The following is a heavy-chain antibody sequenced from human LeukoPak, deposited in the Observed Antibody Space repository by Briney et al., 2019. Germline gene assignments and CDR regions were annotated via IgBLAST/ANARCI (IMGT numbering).Heavy chain of an antibody. CDR1: GGAFSGYH. CDR3: ARDPTSEISVPHYFDD. V-gene: IGHV4-34*01. Sequence: SETLSLTCAVYGGAFSGYHWNWIRQAPGKGLAWIGEVNHRGMTNYNPSLKSRVIISADTSKNQFSLKLDSVTAADTAIYYCARDPTSEISVPHYFDDWGQGTLVTVSS. D-gene: IGHD5/OR15-5a*01. J-gene: IGHJ4*02. CDR2: VNHRGMT.